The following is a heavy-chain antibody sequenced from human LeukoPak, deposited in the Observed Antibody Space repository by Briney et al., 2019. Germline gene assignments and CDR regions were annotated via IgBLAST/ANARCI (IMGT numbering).Heavy chain of an antibody. Sequence: PSETLSLTCTVSGGSISSGSYYWSWIRQPAGKGLEWIGRIYTSGSTNYNPSLKSRVTISLDTSKNQFSLKLSSVTAADTAVYYCARTYYDFWSGPYAFDIWGQGTMVTVSS. V-gene: IGHV4-61*02. CDR2: IYTSGST. J-gene: IGHJ3*02. CDR1: GGSISSGSYY. D-gene: IGHD3-3*01. CDR3: ARTYYDFWSGPYAFDI.